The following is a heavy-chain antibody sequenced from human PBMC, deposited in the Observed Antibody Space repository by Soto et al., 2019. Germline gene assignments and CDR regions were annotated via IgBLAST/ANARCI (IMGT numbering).Heavy chain of an antibody. CDR2: IWLDGSNK. V-gene: IGHV3-33*01. D-gene: IGHD5-18*01. Sequence: QVQLVESGGGVVQPGRSLRLSCAASGFTFSSFGMHWVRQAPGKGLEWVAVIWLDGSNKYYADSVKGRFTISRDNSKNTLYLQMNSLRAEDTAVYYCARGLWSFDYWGQGNLVTVSS. CDR1: GFTFSSFG. CDR3: ARGLWSFDY. J-gene: IGHJ4*02.